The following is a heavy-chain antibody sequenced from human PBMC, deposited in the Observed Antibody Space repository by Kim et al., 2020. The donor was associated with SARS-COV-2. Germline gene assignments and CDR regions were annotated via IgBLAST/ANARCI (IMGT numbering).Heavy chain of an antibody. D-gene: IGHD2-2*01. CDR3: AREGIVVVPAAPDSEYYGMDV. V-gene: IGHV1-18*04. J-gene: IGHJ6*02. Sequence: ASVKVSCKASGYTFTSYGISWVRQAPGQGLEWMGWISAYNGNTNYAQKLQGRVTMTTDTSTSTAYMELRSLRSDDTAVYYCAREGIVVVPAAPDSEYYGMDVWGQGTTVTVSS. CDR2: ISAYNGNT. CDR1: GYTFTSYG.